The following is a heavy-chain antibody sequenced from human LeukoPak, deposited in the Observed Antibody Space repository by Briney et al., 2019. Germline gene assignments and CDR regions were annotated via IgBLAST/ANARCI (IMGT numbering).Heavy chain of an antibody. V-gene: IGHV4-39*01. CDR3: ARGSNLLRTLDY. J-gene: IGHJ4*02. D-gene: IGHD3-10*01. Sequence: PSETLSLTCTVSGGSISSSSYYWGWIRQPPGKGLAWIGSIYYSGSTYYSPSLKSRVTISVDTPKSQFSLKLSSVTAADTAAYYCARGSNLLRTLDYWGQGTLVTVSS. CDR2: IYYSGST. CDR1: GGSISSSSYY.